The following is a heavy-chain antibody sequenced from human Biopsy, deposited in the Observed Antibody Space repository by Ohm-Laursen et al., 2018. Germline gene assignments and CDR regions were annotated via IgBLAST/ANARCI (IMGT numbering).Heavy chain of an antibody. J-gene: IGHJ4*02. CDR2: IWYDGSNK. CDR1: GFTFSSYG. Sequence: SLRLSCAASGFTFSSYGMHWVRQAPGKGLEWVAAIWYDGSNKNYADSVKGRFTISGDNSKNTLYLRMNSLRGEDTAVYYCAKCMTGGSNYYFHHCGQGTLVTVSS. V-gene: IGHV3-33*06. D-gene: IGHD2-8*01. CDR3: AKCMTGGSNYYFHH.